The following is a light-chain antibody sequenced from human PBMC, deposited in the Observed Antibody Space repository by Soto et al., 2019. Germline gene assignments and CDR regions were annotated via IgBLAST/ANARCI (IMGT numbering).Light chain of an antibody. CDR1: QSISNY. CDR3: QQSYGTPLT. V-gene: IGKV1-39*01. Sequence: DMEMTQSPSSLSASVGDRVTITCRASQSISNYLNWYQHKPGKVPKLLIYAASSLQSGVPTRFSGSGSGTDFTLTIYSLQPEDFATYYCQQSYGTPLTFGGGTKIGIK. CDR2: AAS. J-gene: IGKJ4*01.